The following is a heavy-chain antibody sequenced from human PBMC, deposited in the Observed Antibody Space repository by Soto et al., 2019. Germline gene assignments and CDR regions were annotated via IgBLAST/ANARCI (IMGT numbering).Heavy chain of an antibody. J-gene: IGHJ4*02. V-gene: IGHV1-46*01. CDR1: GYTFTSYY. CDR3: ARVSNWSCFDY. CDR2: INPSGGST. D-gene: IGHD6-13*01. Sequence: QVQLVQSGAGVKKPGASVKVSCKASGYTFTSYYMHWVRQAPGQGHEWMGIINPSGGSTSYAQKFQGRVTMTRDTSTSTVYKELSSLRSEDTAVYYCARVSNWSCFDYWGQGTLVTVSS.